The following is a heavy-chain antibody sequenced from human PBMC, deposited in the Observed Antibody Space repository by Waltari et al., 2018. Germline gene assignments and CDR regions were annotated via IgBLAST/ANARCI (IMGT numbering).Heavy chain of an antibody. V-gene: IGHV3-66*02. D-gene: IGHD5-18*01. CDR2: IYSGGSI. Sequence: EVQLVESGGGLVQPGGSLRLSCAGSGFTVSSNYMNWVRQTPGKGLEWVSIIYSGGSIYYADSVKGRFTISRDNSKNTLHLQMNSLRAEDTAVYFCSYGRFEYWGQGTLVTVSS. CDR1: GFTVSSNY. J-gene: IGHJ4*02. CDR3: SYGRFEY.